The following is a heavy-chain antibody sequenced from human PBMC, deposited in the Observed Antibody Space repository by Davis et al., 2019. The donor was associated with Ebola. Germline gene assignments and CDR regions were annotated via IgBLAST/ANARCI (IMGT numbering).Heavy chain of an antibody. CDR1: GGSISGTTW. J-gene: IGHJ5*02. CDR2: IDQSRHT. CDR3: ARGKGYSYGLRGFDP. D-gene: IGHD5-18*01. Sequence: SETLSLTCTVSGGSISGTTWWAWVRQPPGKGLEWIGEIDQSRHTNYTPSPKSRVTISVDTSKNQFSLKLSSVTAADTAVYYCARGKGYSYGLRGFDPWGQGTLVTVSS. V-gene: IGHV4-4*02.